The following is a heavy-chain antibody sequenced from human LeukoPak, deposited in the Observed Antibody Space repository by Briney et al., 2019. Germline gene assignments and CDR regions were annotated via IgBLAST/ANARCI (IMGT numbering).Heavy chain of an antibody. D-gene: IGHD3-22*01. CDR1: GGSISSYY. CDR2: IYTSGST. Sequence: SETLSHTCTVSGGSISSYYWSWIWQPAGKGLEWIGRIYTSGSTNYNPSLKSRVTMSVDTSKNQFSLKLSSVTAADTAVYYCAREVSAGWRSSGSPSSSGKFDYWGQGTLVTVSS. J-gene: IGHJ4*02. CDR3: AREVSAGWRSSGSPSSSGKFDY. V-gene: IGHV4-4*07.